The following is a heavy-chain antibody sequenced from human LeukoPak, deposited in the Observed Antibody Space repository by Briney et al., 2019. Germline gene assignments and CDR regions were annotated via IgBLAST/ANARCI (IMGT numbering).Heavy chain of an antibody. D-gene: IGHD3-3*01. CDR3: AREFSSKLEWLAYVTGDDAFDV. J-gene: IGHJ3*01. Sequence: GASVKVSSKAFGYSFTGYHLHWVRQAPRQGLEWMGWVNPKTGGTNYARKFQGRVTMTRDTSINTVNMELSRLTSDDTAVYYCAREFSSKLEWLAYVTGDDAFDVRVQATMITVS. CDR2: VNPKTGGT. CDR1: GYSFTGYH. V-gene: IGHV1-2*02.